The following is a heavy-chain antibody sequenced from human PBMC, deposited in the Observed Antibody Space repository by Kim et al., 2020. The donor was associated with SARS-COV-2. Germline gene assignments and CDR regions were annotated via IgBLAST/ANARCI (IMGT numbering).Heavy chain of an antibody. CDR2: FDPEDGET. CDR1: GYTLTELS. D-gene: IGHD3-10*01. CDR3: ATVVRGVIHYYYYGMDV. V-gene: IGHV1-24*01. J-gene: IGHJ6*02. Sequence: ASVKVSCKVSGYTLTELSMHWVRQAPGKGLEWMGGFDPEDGETIYAQKFQGRVTMTEDTSTDTAYMELSSLRSEDTAVYYCATVVRGVIHYYYYGMDVWGQGTTVTVSS.